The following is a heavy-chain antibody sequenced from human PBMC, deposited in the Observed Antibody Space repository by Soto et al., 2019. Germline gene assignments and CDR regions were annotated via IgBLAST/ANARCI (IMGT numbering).Heavy chain of an antibody. Sequence: QVQLVESGGGVVQPGRSLRLSCAASGFTFSSYGMHWVRQAPGKGLEWVAVISYDGSNKYYADSVKGRFPISRDNSKNTLYLQMDSLRAEDTAVYYCAKGGVSYSSGWYVDYWGQGTLVTVSS. J-gene: IGHJ4*02. V-gene: IGHV3-30*18. CDR2: ISYDGSNK. D-gene: IGHD6-19*01. CDR3: AKGGVSYSSGWYVDY. CDR1: GFTFSSYG.